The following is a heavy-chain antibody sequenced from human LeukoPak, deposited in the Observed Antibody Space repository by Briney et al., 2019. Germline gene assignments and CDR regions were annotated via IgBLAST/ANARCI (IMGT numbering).Heavy chain of an antibody. CDR2: IYHSGST. CDR3: AGRYYYDSSGLNY. CDR1: GGSISSGGYS. D-gene: IGHD3-22*01. J-gene: IGHJ4*02. Sequence: PSETLSLTCAVSGGSISSGGYSWSWIRQPPGKGLEWIGYIYHSGSTYYNPSLKSRVTISVDRSKNQFSLELSSVTAADTAVYYCAGRYYYDSSGLNYWGQGTLVTVSS. V-gene: IGHV4-30-2*01.